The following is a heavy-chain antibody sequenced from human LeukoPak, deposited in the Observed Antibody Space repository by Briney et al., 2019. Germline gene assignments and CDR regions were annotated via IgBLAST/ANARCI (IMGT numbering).Heavy chain of an antibody. J-gene: IGHJ4*02. CDR2: IRYDGSNK. Sequence: GGSLRLSCAASGFTFSSYGMHWVRQAPGKGLEWVAVIRYDGSNKYYADSVKGRFTISRDNSKNTLYLQMNSLRAEDTAVYYCARVARIAAAGYFDYWGQGALVTVSS. CDR3: ARVARIAAAGYFDY. D-gene: IGHD6-13*01. V-gene: IGHV3-33*01. CDR1: GFTFSSYG.